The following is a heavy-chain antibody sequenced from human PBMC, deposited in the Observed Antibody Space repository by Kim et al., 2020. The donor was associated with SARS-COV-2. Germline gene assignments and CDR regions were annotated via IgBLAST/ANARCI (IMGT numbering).Heavy chain of an antibody. J-gene: IGHJ5*02. V-gene: IGHV4-39*01. CDR2: IYYSGST. D-gene: IGHD2-15*01. CDR3: ASIVVVVADVQNWFDP. CDR1: GGSISSSSYY. Sequence: SETLSLTCTVSGGSISSSSYYWGWIRQPPGKGLEWIGSIYYSGSTYYNPSLKSRVTISVDTSKNQFSLKLSSVTAADTAVYYCASIVVVVADVQNWFDPWGQGTLVTVSS.